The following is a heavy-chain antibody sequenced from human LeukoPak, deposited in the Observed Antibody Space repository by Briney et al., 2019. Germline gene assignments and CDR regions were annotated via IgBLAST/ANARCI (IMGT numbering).Heavy chain of an antibody. CDR2: IKHDGSEA. J-gene: IGHJ4*02. CDR3: TRDALFGSGRTHLDF. V-gene: IGHV3-7*04. Sequence: GGSLRLSCAASEFTFNGYWMSWVRQAPGKGLEWVANIKHDGSEAHYVDSVKGRFTISRDNAKNSLSLQMNSLNVDDTGVYFCTRDALFGSGRTHLDFWSQGTLVSVSS. CDR1: EFTFNGYW. D-gene: IGHD3-10*01.